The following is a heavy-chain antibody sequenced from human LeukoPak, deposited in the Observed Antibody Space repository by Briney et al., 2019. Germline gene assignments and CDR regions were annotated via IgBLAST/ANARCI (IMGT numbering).Heavy chain of an antibody. CDR2: ISWNSGSI. V-gene: IGHV3-9*01. J-gene: IGHJ4*02. D-gene: IGHD3-22*01. CDR3: AKDYSYYYDSSGYN. CDR1: GFTFDDYA. Sequence: GGSLRLSCAASGFTFDDYAMHWVRQAPGKGLEWVSGISWNSGSIGYADSVKGRFTISRDNAKNSLYLQMNSLRAEDTASYYCAKDYSYYYDSSGYNWGQGTLVTVSS.